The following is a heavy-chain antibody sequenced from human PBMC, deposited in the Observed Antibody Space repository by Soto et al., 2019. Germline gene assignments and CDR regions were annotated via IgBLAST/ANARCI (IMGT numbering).Heavy chain of an antibody. V-gene: IGHV5-51*01. D-gene: IGHD6-25*01. CDR1: GYSFTSYW. CDR3: ARTAAADKFYSGMDV. CDR2: IYPGDSDT. J-gene: IGHJ6*04. Sequence: PGESLKISCKGSGYSFTSYWISWVRQMPGKGLESMGIIYPGDSDTRYSPSFQGQVTISADKSISTAYLQWSSLKASDTAMYYCARTAAADKFYSGMDVWGKGTTATVPS.